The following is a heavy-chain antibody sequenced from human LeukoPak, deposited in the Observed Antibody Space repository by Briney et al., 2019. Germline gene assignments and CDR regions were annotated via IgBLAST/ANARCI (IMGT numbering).Heavy chain of an antibody. CDR1: GGSFSSDGSY. J-gene: IGHJ5*02. CDR2: VYTSGTT. CDR3: ARSEISATMNNWFDP. V-gene: IGHV4-61*02. Sequence: SQTLSLTCTVSGGSFSSDGSYWSWIRQSAGKGLEWIGRVYTSGTTNYNPSLKSRVTISVDTSKNQFSLKLRSVTAADTAVYYCARSEISATMNNWFDPWGQGTLVTVSS. D-gene: IGHD2-15*01.